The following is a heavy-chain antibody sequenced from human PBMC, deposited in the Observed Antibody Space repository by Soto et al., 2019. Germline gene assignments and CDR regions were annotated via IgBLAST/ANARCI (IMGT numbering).Heavy chain of an antibody. J-gene: IGHJ6*03. CDR1: GGSISSSSYY. Sequence: SETLSLTCTVSGGSISSSSYYWGWIRQPPGKGLEWIGSIYYSGSTYYNPSLKSRVTISVDTSKNQFSLKLSSVTAADTAVYYCARRRYSGSSYYYYYYMDVWGKGTTVTVSS. CDR3: ARRRYSGSSYYYYYYMDV. D-gene: IGHD6-6*01. V-gene: IGHV4-39*01. CDR2: IYYSGST.